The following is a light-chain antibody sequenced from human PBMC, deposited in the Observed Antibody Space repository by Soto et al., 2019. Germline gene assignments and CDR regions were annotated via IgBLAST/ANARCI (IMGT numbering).Light chain of an antibody. CDR2: AAA. J-gene: IGKJ2*01. CDR1: QTIASY. V-gene: IGKV1-39*01. CDR3: QQSYSTPPT. Sequence: DLQMTQSPSSLSASVGDRVTISCRASQTIASYVNWYQQKPGTAPKLLINAAANLQSGVPGRFSGSGYGTDFTLTISSLQPEDFVTYYCQQSYSTPPTFGQGTKLEIK.